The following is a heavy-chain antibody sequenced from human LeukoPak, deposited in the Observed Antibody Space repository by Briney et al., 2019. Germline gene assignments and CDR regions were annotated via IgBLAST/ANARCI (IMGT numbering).Heavy chain of an antibody. V-gene: IGHV1-69*13. CDR3: ARNGMGCSGGSFPYYYYYYMDV. CDR2: IITIFGTA. CDR1: GGTFSSYA. D-gene: IGHD2-15*01. Sequence: SVKVSCKASGGTFSSYAISWVRQAPGQGLEWMGGIITIFGTANYAQTFQGRVTITSDESTSTAHMVLSSLESEDTAVYYCARNGMGCSGGSFPYYYYYYMDVWAKETTVTVS. J-gene: IGHJ6*03.